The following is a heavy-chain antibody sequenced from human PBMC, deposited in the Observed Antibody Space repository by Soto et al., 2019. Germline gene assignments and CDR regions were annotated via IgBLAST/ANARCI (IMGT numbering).Heavy chain of an antibody. J-gene: IGHJ5*02. V-gene: IGHV4-59*01. Sequence: PSETLSLTCTVSGASIDYYYWSWIRQPPGKGLEWIGDIYYSGSTNYNPSLKSRVTISVDTSKNQFSLKLSSVTAADTAVYYCARVVSNWFDPWGQGTLVTVSS. CDR1: GASIDYYY. CDR3: ARVVSNWFDP. CDR2: IYYSGST.